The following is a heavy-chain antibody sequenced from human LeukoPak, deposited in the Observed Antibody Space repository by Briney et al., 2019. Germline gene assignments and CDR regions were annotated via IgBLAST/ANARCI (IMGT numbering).Heavy chain of an antibody. CDR2: VSSNGVNT. CDR3: AKDVRVGGGGMDV. CDR1: GFTFSDYY. V-gene: IGHV3-23*01. Sequence: KPGGSLRLSCAASGFTFSDYYMSWIRQAPGKGLEWVSLVSSNGVNTYYADSVKGRFTISRDNSKNTVSLQMNSLRGEDTAVYYCAKDVRVGGGGMDVWGQGTPVTVSS. J-gene: IGHJ6*02. D-gene: IGHD1-26*01.